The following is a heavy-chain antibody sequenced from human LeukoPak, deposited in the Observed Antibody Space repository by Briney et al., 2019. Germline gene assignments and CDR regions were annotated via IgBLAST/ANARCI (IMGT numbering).Heavy chain of an antibody. CDR1: GFTFSNYD. D-gene: IGHD1-1*01. J-gene: IGHJ3*02. V-gene: IGHV3-33*01. CDR3: ARDGFNDRSGDNDGFDM. CDR2: MSYDGSNK. Sequence: PGGSLRLSCAASGFTFSNYDMHWVRQAPGKGLECVAVMSYDGSNKDCADSVKGRFTISRDNSKNTLYLQMNSLRVEDTAVYYCARDGFNDRSGDNDGFDMWGQGTMVTVSS.